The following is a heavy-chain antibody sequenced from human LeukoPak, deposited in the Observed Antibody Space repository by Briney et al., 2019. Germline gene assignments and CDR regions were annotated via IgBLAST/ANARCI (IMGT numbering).Heavy chain of an antibody. J-gene: IGHJ3*02. CDR1: GFTFSNYT. CDR2: ISYDGSNK. Sequence: GGSLRLSRAASGFTFSNYTLHWVRQAPGKGLEWVAVISYDGSNKYYADSVKGRFTISRDNSKNTLYLQMNSLRAEDTAVYYCARVDLFDYDAGAFDIWGQGTMVTVSS. CDR3: ARVDLFDYDAGAFDI. D-gene: IGHD4-17*01. V-gene: IGHV3-30-3*01.